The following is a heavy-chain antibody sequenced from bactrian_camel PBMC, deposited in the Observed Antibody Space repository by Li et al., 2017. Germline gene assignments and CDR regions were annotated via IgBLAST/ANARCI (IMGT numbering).Heavy chain of an antibody. J-gene: IGHJ4*01. CDR2: IGSGGTST. CDR1: GFNFGAYC. D-gene: IGHD2*01. V-gene: IGHV3S1*01. Sequence: HVQLVESGGGLVQPGGSLRLSCAASGFNFGAYCMRWVRQAPGKGLEWVSTIGSGGTSTYYADSVKGRFTISRDNDKNTLYLQLNSLKTEDTAMYYCATEPPSSYCSGGYCHRGYVYWGQGTQVTVS. CDR3: ATEPPSSYCSGGYCHRGYVY.